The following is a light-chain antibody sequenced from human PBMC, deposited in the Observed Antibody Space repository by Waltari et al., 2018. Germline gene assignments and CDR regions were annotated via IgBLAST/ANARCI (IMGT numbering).Light chain of an antibody. CDR1: QSISRS. CDR2: ATS. J-gene: IGKJ1*01. Sequence: SCSASQSISRSLVWYQKNPGRAPRILIYATSTRATGIPDRFSGSGSGTDFSLTISRLEPEDFAVYYCQHYLRLPVTFGQGTKVE. CDR3: QHYLRLPVT. V-gene: IGKV3-20*01.